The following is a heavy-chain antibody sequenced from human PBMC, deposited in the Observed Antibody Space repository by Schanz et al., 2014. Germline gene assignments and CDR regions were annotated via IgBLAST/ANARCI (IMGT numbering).Heavy chain of an antibody. J-gene: IGHJ4*02. Sequence: EVQLVESGGGLVQPGGSLRLSCEASGFTFSNYNMNWVRQAPGKGLEWVSYISRSSSTIYYTDSVKGRFTISRDDAKSSLYLQMNSLTAEDTAVYYCAKYGTGKGVSFEYWGQGTLVTVSS. CDR2: ISRSSSTI. V-gene: IGHV3-48*01. CDR1: GFTFSNYN. CDR3: AKYGTGKGVSFEY. D-gene: IGHD1-26*01.